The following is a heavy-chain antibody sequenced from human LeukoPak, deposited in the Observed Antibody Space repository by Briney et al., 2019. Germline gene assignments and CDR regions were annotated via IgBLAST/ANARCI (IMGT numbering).Heavy chain of an antibody. V-gene: IGHV3-21*06. Sequence: PGGSLRLSCAGSGFTFSSYSMNWVRQAPGKGLEWVSSISGTSDYIYYAESVKGRFTISRDNGQNSLYLQMNSLRAEDTAVYYCARREPQGCSGTSCFAGPVGHWGQGTLVTVSS. J-gene: IGHJ4*02. D-gene: IGHD2-2*01. CDR2: ISGTSDYI. CDR3: ARREPQGCSGTSCFAGPVGH. CDR1: GFTFSSYS.